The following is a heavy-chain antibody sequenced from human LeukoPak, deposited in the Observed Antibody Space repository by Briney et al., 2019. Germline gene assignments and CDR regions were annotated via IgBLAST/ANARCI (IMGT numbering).Heavy chain of an antibody. J-gene: IGHJ6*02. CDR2: IYYSGST. V-gene: IGHV4-31*03. CDR3: ARGRTRYYYYGMDV. CDR1: GGSISSGGYY. Sequence: SETLSPTCTVSGGSISSGGYYWSWIRQHPGKGLEWIGYIYYSGSTYYNPSLKSRVTISVDTSKNQFSLKLSSVTAADTAVYYCARGRTRYYYYGMDVWGQGTTVTVSS. D-gene: IGHD1-14*01.